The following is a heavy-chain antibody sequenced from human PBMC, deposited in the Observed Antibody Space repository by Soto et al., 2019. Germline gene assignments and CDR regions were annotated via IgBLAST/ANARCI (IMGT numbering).Heavy chain of an antibody. CDR2: INHSGST. CDR1: GGSFSGYY. CDR3: ARVSVGGRVLRFLEWLYYFDY. D-gene: IGHD3-3*01. Sequence: PSETLSLTCAVYGGSFSGYYWSWIRQPPGKGLEWIGEINHSGSTNYNPSLKSRVTISVDTSKNQFSLKLSSVTAADTAVYYCARVSVGGRVLRFLEWLYYFDYWGQGTLVTVSS. V-gene: IGHV4-34*01. J-gene: IGHJ4*02.